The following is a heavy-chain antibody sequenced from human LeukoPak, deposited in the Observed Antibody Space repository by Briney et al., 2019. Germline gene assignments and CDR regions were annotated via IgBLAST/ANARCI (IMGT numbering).Heavy chain of an antibody. CDR2: ISSSSSYI. V-gene: IGHV3-21*01. J-gene: IGHJ4*02. CDR1: GFTFSSYS. CDR3: ARDYYGSGSLDY. D-gene: IGHD3-10*01. Sequence: GGSLRLSCAASGFTFSSYSMNWVRQAPGKGLEWVSSISSSSSYIYYADSGKGRFTISRDKAKNSLYLQMNSLRAEDTAVYYCARDYYGSGSLDYWGQGTLVTVSP.